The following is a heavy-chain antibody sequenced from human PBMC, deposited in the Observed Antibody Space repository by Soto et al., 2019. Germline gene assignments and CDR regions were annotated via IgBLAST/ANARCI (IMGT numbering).Heavy chain of an antibody. Sequence: GGSLRLSCSASGFTFSIYWMEWVRQAPGKGLLWVSSLNGDASTANYADSVKGRFTISRDNAKNTLYLQMNSLRAEDTAMYYCAVMSSRSDVLDVWGQGTMVTVSS. CDR2: LNGDASTA. J-gene: IGHJ3*01. CDR1: GFTFSIYW. D-gene: IGHD6-19*01. CDR3: AVMSSRSDVLDV. V-gene: IGHV3-74*01.